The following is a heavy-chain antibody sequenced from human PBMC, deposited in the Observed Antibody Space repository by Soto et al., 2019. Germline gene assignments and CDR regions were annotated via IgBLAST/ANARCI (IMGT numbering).Heavy chain of an antibody. Sequence: SETLSLTCAVSGQSITSGYYWGWVRQPPGKGLEWIGNMYHSGNTYYNPSLKSRVTISLDTSKNQFSLKLNSVTAADTATYYCARGADILPPSNDAFDIWGQGTKVTVSS. V-gene: IGHV4-38-2*01. CDR3: ARGADILPPSNDAFDI. J-gene: IGHJ3*02. CDR2: MYHSGNT. D-gene: IGHD5-12*01. CDR1: GQSITSGYY.